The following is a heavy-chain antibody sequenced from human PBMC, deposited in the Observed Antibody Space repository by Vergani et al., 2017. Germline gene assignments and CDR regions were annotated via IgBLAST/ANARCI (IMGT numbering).Heavy chain of an antibody. V-gene: IGHV4-4*02. J-gene: IGHJ6*02. CDR2: IYHSGST. CDR3: ARQSAPPDCSGCSCYAPFYYYYGMDV. D-gene: IGHD2-15*01. CDR1: GGPISSSNW. Sequence: QVQLQESGPGLVKPSGTLSLTCAVSGGPISSSNWWSWVRQPPGKGLEWIGEIYHSGSTNYNPSLKSRVTISVDKSISTADLQWSSLKASDTAMYYCARQSAPPDCSGCSCYAPFYYYYGMDVWGQGTTVTVSS.